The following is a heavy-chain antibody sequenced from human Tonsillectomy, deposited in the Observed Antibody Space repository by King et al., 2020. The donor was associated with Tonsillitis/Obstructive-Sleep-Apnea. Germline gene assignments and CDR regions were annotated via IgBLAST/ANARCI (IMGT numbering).Heavy chain of an antibody. V-gene: IGHV3-30*18. Sequence: QLVQSGGGVVQPGRSLRLSCAASGFPLSFYVMHWVRQAPGKGLEWVAVISFDGSNKYYTDSVKGRFTISRDNSKNTLYLQMNSLRAEDTAVYYCAKEEGYCSGGSCYSAYFQHWGQGTLVTVSS. J-gene: IGHJ1*01. CDR1: GFPLSFYV. CDR2: ISFDGSNK. CDR3: AKEEGYCSGGSCYSAYFQH. D-gene: IGHD2-15*01.